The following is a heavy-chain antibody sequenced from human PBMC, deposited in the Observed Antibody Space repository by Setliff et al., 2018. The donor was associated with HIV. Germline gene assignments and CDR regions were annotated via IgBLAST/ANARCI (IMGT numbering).Heavy chain of an antibody. J-gene: IGHJ4*02. Sequence: PSETLSLTCTVSGGSISFGCYYWSWIRQPAGKGLEWIGRMHTSGSTSYSPSLKSRVTISIDTSKNQFSLELTSLIAADTAVYYCAREECTSWPRVHYWGQGALVTVSS. CDR1: GGSISFGCYY. D-gene: IGHD6-13*01. CDR2: MHTSGST. V-gene: IGHV4-61*02. CDR3: AREECTSWPRVHY.